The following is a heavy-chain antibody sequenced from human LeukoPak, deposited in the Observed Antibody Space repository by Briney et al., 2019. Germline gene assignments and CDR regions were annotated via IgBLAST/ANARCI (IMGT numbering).Heavy chain of an antibody. D-gene: IGHD2-21*02. CDR2: INHSGST. J-gene: IGHJ3*02. V-gene: IGHV4-34*01. Sequence: PSETLSLTCAVYGGSISGYYWSWIRQPPGKGLEWIGEINHSGSTNYNPSLKSRVTISVDTSKNQFSLKLSSVTAADTAVYYCAMPDLTYCGGDCYSSPAFDIWGQGTMVTVSS. CDR3: AMPDLTYCGGDCYSSPAFDI. CDR1: GGSISGYY.